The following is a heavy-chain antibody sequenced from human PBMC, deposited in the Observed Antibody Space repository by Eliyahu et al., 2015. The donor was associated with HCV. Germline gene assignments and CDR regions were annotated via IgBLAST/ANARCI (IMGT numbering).Heavy chain of an antibody. Sequence: EVQLVESGGGLVQPRGSLXLSCAVSGLTFSGSAMHWVRRASGKGLEWVGRIRTKANNYETAYAASVKGRFTISRDDSKNTAYLQMNSLTTEDTAVYYCTRPVEGNWFDPWGQGTLVTVSS. V-gene: IGHV3-73*02. CDR1: GLTFSGSA. D-gene: IGHD2-21*01. CDR3: TRPVEGNWFDP. CDR2: IRTKANNYET. J-gene: IGHJ5*02.